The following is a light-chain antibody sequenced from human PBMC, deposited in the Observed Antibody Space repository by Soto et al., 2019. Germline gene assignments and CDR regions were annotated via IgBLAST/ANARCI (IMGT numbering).Light chain of an antibody. V-gene: IGKV3-20*01. J-gene: IGKJ2*01. CDR2: GAS. CDR3: QQYGRSPPMYT. CDR1: QSVNSSY. Sequence: DIVLTQSPGTLSLSPGERATLSCRASQSVNSSYLAWYQQKPGQAPRLIIYGASSRATGIPDRFSGSGSGTDFTLTISRLEHEDFAVYYCQQYGRSPPMYTFGQGAKLEIK.